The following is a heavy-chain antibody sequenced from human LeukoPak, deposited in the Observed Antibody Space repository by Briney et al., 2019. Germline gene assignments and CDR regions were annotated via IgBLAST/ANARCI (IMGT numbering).Heavy chain of an antibody. D-gene: IGHD1-26*01. CDR3: ARCGYSGSYFEY. J-gene: IGHJ4*02. CDR1: GFTVSSKY. CDR2: IYSGGST. Sequence: GGSLRLSCAASGFTVSSKYMSWVRQAPGKGLEWVSVIYSGGSTYYADSVKGRFTISRDNSKNTLYLQMNSLRAEDTAVYYCARCGYSGSYFEYWGQGTLVTVSS. V-gene: IGHV3-53*01.